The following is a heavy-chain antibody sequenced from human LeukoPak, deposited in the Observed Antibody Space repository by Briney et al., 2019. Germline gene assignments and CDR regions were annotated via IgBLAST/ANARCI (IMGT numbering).Heavy chain of an antibody. J-gene: IGHJ4*02. CDR3: STEDKYCTGANCGVF. V-gene: IGHV1-2*02. Sequence: ASVKVSCKASGYTLTEYYIHWVRQAPGQGLEWMGFIIPDSGGTTYQQSFQGRLTMTRDTSINTFYMELSSLRPDDTAIYYCSTEDKYCTGANCGVFWGQGTLVTVSS. D-gene: IGHD2-8*02. CDR1: GYTLTEYY. CDR2: IIPDSGGT.